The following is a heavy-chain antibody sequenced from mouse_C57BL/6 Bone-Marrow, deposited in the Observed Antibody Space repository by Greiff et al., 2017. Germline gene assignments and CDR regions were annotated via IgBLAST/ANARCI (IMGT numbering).Heavy chain of an antibody. CDR3: AREGNYGNPWFAY. CDR1: GYTFTSYG. J-gene: IGHJ3*01. V-gene: IGHV1-81*01. D-gene: IGHD2-1*01. CDR2: IYPRSGNT. Sequence: QVQLKQSGAELARPGASVKLSCKASGYTFTSYGISWVKQRTGQGLEWIGEIYPRSGNTYYNEKFKGKATLTADTSSSTAYMELRSLTSEDSAVYFCAREGNYGNPWFAYWGQGTLVTVSA.